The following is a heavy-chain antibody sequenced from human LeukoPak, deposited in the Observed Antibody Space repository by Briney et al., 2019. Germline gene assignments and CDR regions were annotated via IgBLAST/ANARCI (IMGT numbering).Heavy chain of an antibody. CDR3: ARGESAYSSSWYYFDY. D-gene: IGHD6-13*01. Sequence: GGSLRLSCAASGFTFSSYAMHWVRQAPGKGLEYVSAISSNGGSTYYANSVKGRFTISRDNSKNTLYLQMGSLGAEDMAVYYCARGESAYSSSWYYFDYWGQGTLVTVSS. CDR1: GFTFSSYA. V-gene: IGHV3-64*01. J-gene: IGHJ4*02. CDR2: ISSNGGST.